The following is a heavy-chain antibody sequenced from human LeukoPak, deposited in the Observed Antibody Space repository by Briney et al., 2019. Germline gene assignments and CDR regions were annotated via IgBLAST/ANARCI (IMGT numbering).Heavy chain of an antibody. CDR2: ISSSSSYI. D-gene: IGHD3-22*01. J-gene: IGHJ3*02. CDR3: ARVGVVYSYDSSGYDAFDI. CDR1: GFTFSSYS. V-gene: IGHV3-21*01. Sequence: PGGSLRLSCAASGFTFSSYSMNWVRQAPGKGLEWVSSISSSSSYIYYADSVKGRFTISRDNAKNSLYLQMNSLRAEDTAVYYCARVGVVYSYDSSGYDAFDIWGQGTMVTVSS.